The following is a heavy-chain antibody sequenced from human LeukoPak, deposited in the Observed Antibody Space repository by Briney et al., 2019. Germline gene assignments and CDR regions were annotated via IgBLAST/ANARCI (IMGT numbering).Heavy chain of an antibody. Sequence: PGGSLRLSCAASGFTFSSYGMSWVRQAPGKGLEWVSAISGSGGSTYYADSVKGRFTISRDNSKNTLYLQMNSMRAEDKAVYYCAKDLPPYYYDSSGYYFDYWGQGTLVTVSS. D-gene: IGHD3-22*01. CDR2: ISGSGGST. CDR1: GFTFSSYG. J-gene: IGHJ4*02. CDR3: AKDLPPYYYDSSGYYFDY. V-gene: IGHV3-23*01.